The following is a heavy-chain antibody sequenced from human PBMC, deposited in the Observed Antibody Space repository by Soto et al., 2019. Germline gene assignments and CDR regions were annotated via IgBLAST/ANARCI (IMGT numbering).Heavy chain of an antibody. CDR1: GGTFSSYA. CDR3: ARSQGGSSSLDIYYYYYGMDV. J-gene: IGHJ6*02. Sequence: QVQLVQSGAEVKKPGSSVKVSCKAPGGTFSSYAISWVRQAPGQGLEWMGGIIPIFGTANYAQKFQGRVTITADESTSTGYMELSSLRSEDTAVYYCARSQGGSSSLDIYYYYYGMDVWGQGTTVTVSS. CDR2: IIPIFGTA. D-gene: IGHD2-15*01. V-gene: IGHV1-69*01.